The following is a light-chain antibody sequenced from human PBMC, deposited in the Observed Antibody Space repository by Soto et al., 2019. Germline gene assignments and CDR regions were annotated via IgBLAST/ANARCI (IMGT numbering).Light chain of an antibody. CDR1: SSDVGGYNY. CDR3: SSYTSSPYV. V-gene: IGLV2-14*01. Sequence: QSVLTQPASVSGSPGQSITISCTGTSSDVGGYNYVSWYQQHPGKAPKLMIYEVSNRPSGVSTRFSGSKSGNKASLTISGLQAEDEAEYYCSSYTSSPYVFGTGTKVTVL. CDR2: EVS. J-gene: IGLJ1*01.